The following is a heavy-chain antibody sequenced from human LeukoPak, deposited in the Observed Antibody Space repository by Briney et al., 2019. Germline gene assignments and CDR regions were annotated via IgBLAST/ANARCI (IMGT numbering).Heavy chain of an antibody. CDR1: GFTVSSNY. CDR3: ARDHRYSGSYYFDY. V-gene: IGHV3-53*05. J-gene: IGHJ4*02. CDR2: IYSGGST. Sequence: GGSLRLSCAASGFTVSSNYMSWVRQAPGKGLEWVSVIYSGGSTYYADSVKGRFTISRDNSKNTLYLQMNSLRAEDTAVYYCARDHRYSGSYYFDYWGQGTLVTVSS. D-gene: IGHD1-26*01.